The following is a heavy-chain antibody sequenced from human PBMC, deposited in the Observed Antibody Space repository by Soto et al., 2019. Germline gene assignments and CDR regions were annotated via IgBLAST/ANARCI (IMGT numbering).Heavy chain of an antibody. V-gene: IGHV3-53*01. D-gene: IGHD3-9*01. CDR3: ARVSDYDILTGYPGSFDY. CDR2: IYSGGST. J-gene: IGHJ4*02. Sequence: GGSLRLSCAASGFTVSSNYMSWVRQAPGKGLEWVSVIYSGGSTYYADSVKGRFTISRDNSKNTLYLQMNSLRAEDTAVYYCARVSDYDILTGYPGSFDYWGQGTLVTVSS. CDR1: GFTVSSNY.